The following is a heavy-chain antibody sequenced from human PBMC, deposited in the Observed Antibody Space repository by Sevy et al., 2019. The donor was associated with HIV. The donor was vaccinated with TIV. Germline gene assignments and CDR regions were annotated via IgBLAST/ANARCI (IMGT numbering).Heavy chain of an antibody. Sequence: GGSLRLSCAASGFTFRNYDMHWVRQAPGKGLEWISFIRYDGSHKSYAESVKGRFTLSRDNSKNTIDLHMNSLRPEDTAVYFCAKDAPSRFDYWGQGALVTVSS. J-gene: IGHJ4*02. CDR3: AKDAPSRFDY. CDR1: GFTFRNYD. CDR2: IRYDGSHK. V-gene: IGHV3-30*02.